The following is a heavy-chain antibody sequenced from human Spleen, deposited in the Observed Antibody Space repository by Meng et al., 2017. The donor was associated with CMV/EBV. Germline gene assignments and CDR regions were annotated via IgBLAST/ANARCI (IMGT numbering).Heavy chain of an antibody. J-gene: IGHJ6*02. CDR3: ARDGKYCTNGVCSGYYYYYGMDV. CDR2: NSPSGGPL. CDR1: GYTFATDS. D-gene: IGHD2-8*01. Sequence: ASVKVSCKASGYTFATDSLHWVRQAPGQGLEWVGMNSPSGGPLVYAQQFQGRVTMTTDTSTSTVYMELSSLRSEDTAVYYCARDGKYCTNGVCSGYYYYYGMDVWGQGTTVTVSS. V-gene: IGHV1-46*01.